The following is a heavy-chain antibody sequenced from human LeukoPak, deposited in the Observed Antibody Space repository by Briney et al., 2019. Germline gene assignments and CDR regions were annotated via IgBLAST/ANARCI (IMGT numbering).Heavy chain of an antibody. V-gene: IGHV3-21*01. CDR2: ISGSTSYI. D-gene: IGHD4-17*01. Sequence: GGSLRLSCAASGFTFSSYSMNWIRQAPGKGLEWVSSISGSTSYIYYADSVKGRFTIYKDNAKNSLYLQMNSLRAEDTAVYYCARAGGSTVSHSDYWGQGTLVTVSS. CDR1: GFTFSSYS. J-gene: IGHJ4*02. CDR3: ARAGGSTVSHSDY.